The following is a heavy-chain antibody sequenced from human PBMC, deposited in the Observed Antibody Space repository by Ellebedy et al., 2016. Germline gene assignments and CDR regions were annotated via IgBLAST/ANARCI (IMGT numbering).Heavy chain of an antibody. Sequence: SETLSLTXTVSGYSISSGYYWGWIRQPPGKGLEWIGSIYHSGSTYYNPSLKSRVTISVDTSKNQFSLKLSSVTAADTAVYYCARDGRNCSSTSCHFWFDYWGQGTLVTVSS. CDR3: ARDGRNCSSTSCHFWFDY. V-gene: IGHV4-38-2*02. CDR2: IYHSGST. CDR1: GYSISSGYY. D-gene: IGHD2-2*01. J-gene: IGHJ4*02.